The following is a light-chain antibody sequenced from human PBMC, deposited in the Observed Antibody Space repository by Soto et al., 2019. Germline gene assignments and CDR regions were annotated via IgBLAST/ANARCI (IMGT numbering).Light chain of an antibody. CDR2: RAS. Sequence: DFQMTQSPSTLSASVGDRVTITCRASQSIDSWLAWYQQKPGKAPKLLIYRASSLESGVPSRFSGSGSGTEFTLTISSLQPDDFATYYCQQYKTYMYTFAQGTKLEIK. CDR1: QSIDSW. CDR3: QQYKTYMYT. V-gene: IGKV1-5*03. J-gene: IGKJ2*01.